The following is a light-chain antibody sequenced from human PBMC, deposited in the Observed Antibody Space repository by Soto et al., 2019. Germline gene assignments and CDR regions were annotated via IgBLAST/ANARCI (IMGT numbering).Light chain of an antibody. CDR3: HHYNYWPPWT. J-gene: IGKJ1*01. V-gene: IGKV3-15*01. CDR1: QSVTSN. CDR2: GTS. Sequence: IGVTHSPGTLSLYPWEIATLSCRASQSVTSNLAWYQQNPGQAPRLLIYGTSTRATAIPARFSGSRSGTEFTLTISSLQYEDFAVYYCHHYNYWPPWTFGQGTKVDIK.